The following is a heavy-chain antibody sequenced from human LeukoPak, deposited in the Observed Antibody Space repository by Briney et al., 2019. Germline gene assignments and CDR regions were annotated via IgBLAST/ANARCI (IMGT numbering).Heavy chain of an antibody. CDR3: ASPEVPSLPTDAFDI. CDR2: ISAYNGNT. D-gene: IGHD2-15*01. Sequence: GASVKVSCKASGYTFTSYGISWVRQAPGQGLEWMGWISAYNGNTNYAQKFQGRVTMTRDTSISTAYMELSRLRSDDTAVYYCASPEVPSLPTDAFDIWGQGTMVTVSS. V-gene: IGHV1-18*01. CDR1: GYTFTSYG. J-gene: IGHJ3*02.